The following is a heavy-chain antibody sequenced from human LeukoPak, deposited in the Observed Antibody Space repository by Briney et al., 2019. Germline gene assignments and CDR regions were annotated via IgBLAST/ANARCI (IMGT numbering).Heavy chain of an antibody. CDR3: ARYSSGWYGSMDV. D-gene: IGHD6-19*01. CDR2: INHSGST. J-gene: IGHJ6*04. CDR1: GGSISSGGYY. Sequence: PSETLSLTCAVSGGSISSGGYYWSWIRQPPGKGLEWIGEINHSGSTNYNPSLKSRVTISVDTSKNQFSLKLSSVTAADTAVYYCARYSSGWYGSMDVWGKGTTVTVSS. V-gene: IGHV4-39*07.